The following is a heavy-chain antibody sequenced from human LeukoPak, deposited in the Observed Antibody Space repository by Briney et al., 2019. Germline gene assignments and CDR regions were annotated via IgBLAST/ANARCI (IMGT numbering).Heavy chain of an antibody. V-gene: IGHV4-59*02. Sequence: SETLSLTCVVSGGSVSGYYWGWIRQPPGRGLEWIGYVYYSGSTNYNPSFKSRITISVDTSRNQFSLQLSSVTAADTAVYYCARAHGHYYDSSGEAFDIWGQGTMVTVSS. J-gene: IGHJ3*02. CDR1: GGSVSGYY. CDR2: VYYSGST. D-gene: IGHD3-22*01. CDR3: ARAHGHYYDSSGEAFDI.